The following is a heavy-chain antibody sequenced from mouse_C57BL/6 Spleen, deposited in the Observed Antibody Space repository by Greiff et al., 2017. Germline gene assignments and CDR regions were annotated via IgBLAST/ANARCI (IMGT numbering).Heavy chain of an antibody. J-gene: IGHJ3*01. D-gene: IGHD4-1*01. CDR3: ARGLGRFAY. Sequence: QVQLQQPGAELVMPGASVKLSCKASGYTFTSYWMHWVKQRPGQGLEWIGEIDPSDSSTNYNQKFKGKSTLTVDKSSSTAYMQLSSLTSEDSAVYYCARGLGRFAYWGQGTLVTVSA. CDR1: GYTFTSYW. CDR2: IDPSDSST. V-gene: IGHV1-69*01.